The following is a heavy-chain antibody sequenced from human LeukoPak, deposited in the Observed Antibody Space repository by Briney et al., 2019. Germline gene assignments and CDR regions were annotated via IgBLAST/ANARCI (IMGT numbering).Heavy chain of an antibody. Sequence: RASVKVSCKASGYTFTSYGISWVRQAPGQGLEWMGWINAYNGNTNYAQKLQGRVTMTTDTSTSTAYMELRSLRSDDTAVYYCARDQGIAAAWWFDPWGQGTLVTVSS. J-gene: IGHJ5*02. CDR3: ARDQGIAAAWWFDP. CDR1: GYTFTSYG. D-gene: IGHD6-13*01. CDR2: INAYNGNT. V-gene: IGHV1-18*01.